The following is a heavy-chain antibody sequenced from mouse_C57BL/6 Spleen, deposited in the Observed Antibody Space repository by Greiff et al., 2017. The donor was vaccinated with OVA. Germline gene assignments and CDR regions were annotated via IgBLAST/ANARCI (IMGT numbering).Heavy chain of an antibody. J-gene: IGHJ3*01. Sequence: QVQLQQPGTELVKPGASVKLSCKASGYTFTSYWMHWVKQRPGQGLEWIGNINPSNGGTNYNEKFKSKATLTVDKSSSTAYMQLSSLTSEDSAVYYWAREGVYDSCFAYWGQGALVTVSA. D-gene: IGHD2-3*01. CDR3: AREGVYDSCFAY. V-gene: IGHV1-53*01. CDR2: INPSNGGT. CDR1: GYTFTSYW.